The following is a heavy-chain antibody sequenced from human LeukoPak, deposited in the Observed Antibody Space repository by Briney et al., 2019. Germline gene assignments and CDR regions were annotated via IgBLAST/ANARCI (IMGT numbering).Heavy chain of an antibody. D-gene: IGHD4-17*01. CDR1: GGSISSSSYY. Sequence: SETPSLTCTVSGGSISSSSYYWGWIRQPPGKGLEWIGSIYYSGNTYYNPSLKSRVTISVDTSKNQFSLKLSSVTAADTAVYYCATFRDYAPWVDYWGQGTLVTVSS. CDR3: ATFRDYAPWVDY. V-gene: IGHV4-39*05. J-gene: IGHJ4*02. CDR2: IYYSGNT.